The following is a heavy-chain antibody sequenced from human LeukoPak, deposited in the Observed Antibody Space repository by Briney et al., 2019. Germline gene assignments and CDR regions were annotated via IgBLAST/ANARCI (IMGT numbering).Heavy chain of an antibody. CDR2: IIPIFGTA. CDR1: GGTFSSYA. Sequence: SVKVSCKASGGTFSSYAISWVRQAPGQGLEWMGGIIPIFGTANYAQKFQGRVTMTTDTSTSTAYMELRSLRSDDTAVYYCARIGSNLNPIDYWGQGTLVTVSS. V-gene: IGHV1-69*05. CDR3: ARIGSNLNPIDY. D-gene: IGHD3-10*01. J-gene: IGHJ4*02.